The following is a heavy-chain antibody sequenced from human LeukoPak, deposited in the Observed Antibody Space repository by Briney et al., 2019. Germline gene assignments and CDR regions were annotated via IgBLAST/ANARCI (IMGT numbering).Heavy chain of an antibody. CDR2: IWYDGSNK. Sequence: GGSLRLSCAASGFTFSSYEMNWVRQAPGKGLEWVAVIWYDGSNKYYADSVKGRFTISRDNSKNTLYLQMNSLRAEDTAVYYCARDLIAVAGTEDYWGQRTLVTVSS. CDR1: GFTFSSYE. V-gene: IGHV3-33*08. D-gene: IGHD6-19*01. CDR3: ARDLIAVAGTEDY. J-gene: IGHJ4*02.